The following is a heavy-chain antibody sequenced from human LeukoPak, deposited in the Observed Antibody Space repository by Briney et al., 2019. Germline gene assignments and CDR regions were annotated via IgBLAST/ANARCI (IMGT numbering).Heavy chain of an antibody. CDR1: GFTFSSYA. D-gene: IGHD3-10*01. J-gene: IGHJ4*02. Sequence: GGSLRLSCAASGFTFSSYAMHWVRQAPGKGLEWVAVISYDGSNKYYADSVKGRFTISSDNSKNTLYLQMNSLRAEDTAVYYCAREGIAPNFDYWGQGTLVTVSS. V-gene: IGHV3-30-3*01. CDR2: ISYDGSNK. CDR3: AREGIAPNFDY.